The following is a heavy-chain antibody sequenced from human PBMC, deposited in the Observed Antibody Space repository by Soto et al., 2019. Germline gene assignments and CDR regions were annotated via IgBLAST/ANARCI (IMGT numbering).Heavy chain of an antibody. D-gene: IGHD3-9*01. CDR2: ISYDGGYK. CDR1: AFTFSTYG. CDR3: ASGTYYDILTPDY. J-gene: IGHJ4*02. Sequence: QVQLVESGGGAVQPGTSLRVSCAASAFTFSTYGMHWVRQAPGQGLEWVAVISYDGGYKYYADSVRGRFTISRDNSRNTLYLEMNSLRGEDTAVYYCASGTYYDILTPDYWGQGTLVTVSS. V-gene: IGHV3-30*03.